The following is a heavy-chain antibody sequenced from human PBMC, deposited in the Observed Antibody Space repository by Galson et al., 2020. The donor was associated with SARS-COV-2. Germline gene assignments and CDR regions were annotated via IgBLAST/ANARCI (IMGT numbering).Heavy chain of an antibody. D-gene: IGHD3-16*01. Sequence: SLKNSCAAPGFTIRSYAMHWDRQAPGKGLEWVAVISYDGSNKYYADPVKGRFTIPRDNSKNTLYRQMNSLRAEDTTVYYCARALWGNYYYGMDVWGQGTTVTVSS. CDR1: GFTIRSYA. J-gene: IGHJ6*02. V-gene: IGHV3-30-3*01. CDR2: ISYDGSNK. CDR3: ARALWGNYYYGMDV.